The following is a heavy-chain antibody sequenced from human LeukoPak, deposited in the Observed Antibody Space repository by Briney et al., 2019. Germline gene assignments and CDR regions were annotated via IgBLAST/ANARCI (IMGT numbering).Heavy chain of an antibody. CDR1: GFTFSSYG. CDR3: ARSGYYYYYYYMDV. Sequence: SGGSLRLSCAASGFTFSSYGMHWVRQAPGKGLEWVAVISYDGSNKYYADSVKGRFTISRDNSKNTLYLQMNSLRAEDTAVYYCARSGYYYYYYYMDVWGKGTTVTVSS. J-gene: IGHJ6*03. CDR2: ISYDGSNK. D-gene: IGHD3-3*01. V-gene: IGHV3-30*03.